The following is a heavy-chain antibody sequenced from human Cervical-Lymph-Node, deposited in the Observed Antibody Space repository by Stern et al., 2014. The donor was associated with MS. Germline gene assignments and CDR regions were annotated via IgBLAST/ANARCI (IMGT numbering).Heavy chain of an antibody. V-gene: IGHV4-31*03. CDR2: ISYSGNT. Sequence: QVQLVESGPGLVKPSQTLSLTCTVSGGSVSSGSRYWSWIRPHPGKGLEWIGYISYSGNTYYSPALQSRLTISMDTSKNQFSLKLRSVTAADTAIYCCARVTEFLRFFYADYWGQGTLVTVSS. CDR3: ARVTEFLRFFYADY. CDR1: GGSVSSGSRY. J-gene: IGHJ4*02. D-gene: IGHD3-3*01.